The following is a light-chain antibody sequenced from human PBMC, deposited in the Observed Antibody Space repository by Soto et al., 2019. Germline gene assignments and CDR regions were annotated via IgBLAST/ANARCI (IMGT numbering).Light chain of an antibody. V-gene: IGKV1-5*03. Sequence: DIQMTQSPSSLSASVGDRVTITCQASQDINNYLSWFQQKAGKAPKLLIYEASRLESGVPSRISGSGSGTEFTLTISSLQPDDFATYYCQQYTSYPWTFGQGTKVDIK. J-gene: IGKJ1*01. CDR1: QDINNY. CDR3: QQYTSYPWT. CDR2: EAS.